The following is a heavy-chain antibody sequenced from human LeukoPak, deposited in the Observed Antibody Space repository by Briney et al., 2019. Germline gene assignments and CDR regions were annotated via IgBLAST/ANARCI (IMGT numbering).Heavy chain of an antibody. CDR1: GFTFSIYA. V-gene: IGHV3-64*01. Sequence: PGGSLRLSCAASGFTFSIYAMRWVRQAPGEGLGYVSAISSNGGSTYYANSVKGGFTISRDNSKNTRYLQMGSLRAEDMAVYYCARGSLAGSFDYWGEGPLVTVSS. D-gene: IGHD6-19*01. CDR3: ARGSLAGSFDY. J-gene: IGHJ4*02. CDR2: ISSNGGST.